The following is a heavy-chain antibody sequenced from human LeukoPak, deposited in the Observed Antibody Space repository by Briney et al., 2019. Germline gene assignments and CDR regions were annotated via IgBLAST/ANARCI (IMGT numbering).Heavy chain of an antibody. V-gene: IGHV3-7*01. Sequence: GGSLRLSCAASGFSLSNYWTSWVRQAPGKGLEWVANINQDGSDKYYVDSVMGRFTISKDNAKNSVYLQMDSLRPEDTAIYYCAWYGVTHGLDVWGQGTTVTVSS. D-gene: IGHD3-10*01. CDR2: INQDGSDK. CDR1: GFSLSNYW. J-gene: IGHJ6*02. CDR3: AWYGVTHGLDV.